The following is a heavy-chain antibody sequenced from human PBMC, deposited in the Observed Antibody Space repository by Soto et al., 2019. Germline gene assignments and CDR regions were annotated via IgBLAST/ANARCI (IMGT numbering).Heavy chain of an antibody. CDR1: GGSFSGYY. J-gene: IGHJ3*02. CDR3: ARGDCSITSCSGGGNAFDI. Sequence: QVQLQQWGAGLLKPSETLSLTCGVYGGSFSGYYWTWIRQPPGKGVEWIGEINHGGGPNQNPSLKRRVTISVDTSKRQFSMRLSSVTAADTAVYYCARGDCSITSCSGGGNAFDIWGQGTMVTVSS. CDR2: INHGGGP. V-gene: IGHV4-34*01. D-gene: IGHD2-2*01.